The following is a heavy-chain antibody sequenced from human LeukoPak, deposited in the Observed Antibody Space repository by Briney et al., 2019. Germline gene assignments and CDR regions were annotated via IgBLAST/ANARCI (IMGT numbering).Heavy chain of an antibody. V-gene: IGHV4-59*08. CDR3: ARFAVDSLMVFDY. D-gene: IGHD5-12*01. CDR1: GASISTFY. CDR2: LFFGGST. Sequence: SETLSLTCTVSGASISTFYWSWIRQPPGKGLEWIGYLFFGGSTNYNPSLTSRVTISVDTSKNQVSLKLRFVTAADTAVYYCARFAVDSLMVFDYWGQGTLVTVSS. J-gene: IGHJ4*02.